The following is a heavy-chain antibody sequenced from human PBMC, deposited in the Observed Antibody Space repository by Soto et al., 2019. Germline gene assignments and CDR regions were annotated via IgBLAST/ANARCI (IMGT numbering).Heavy chain of an antibody. V-gene: IGHV3-7*03. CDR3: ARDSGDSSGYYDGFDY. CDR2: IKEDGSEK. Sequence: EVQLVESGGGLVQSGGSLRLSCAASGFTFSRYWMSWVRQAPGKGLEWVANIKEDGSEKNYVDSVKGRFTISRDNAKNSLYLQMNSLRAEDTAVYYCARDSGDSSGYYDGFDYWGQGTLVTVSS. J-gene: IGHJ4*02. CDR1: GFTFSRYW. D-gene: IGHD3-22*01.